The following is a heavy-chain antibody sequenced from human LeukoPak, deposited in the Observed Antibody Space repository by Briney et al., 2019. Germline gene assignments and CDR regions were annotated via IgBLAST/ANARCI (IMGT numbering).Heavy chain of an antibody. CDR2: ISGSGGST. J-gene: IGHJ4*02. CDR1: GFTLSSYA. D-gene: IGHD1-20*01. Sequence: GGSLRLSCAASGFTLSSYAMSWVRQAPGKGLEWVSAISGSGGSTYYADSVKGRFTISRDNSKNTLYLQMNSLRAEDTAVYYCARSPYDWNYGDYWGQGTLVTVSS. CDR3: ARSPYDWNYGDY. V-gene: IGHV3-23*01.